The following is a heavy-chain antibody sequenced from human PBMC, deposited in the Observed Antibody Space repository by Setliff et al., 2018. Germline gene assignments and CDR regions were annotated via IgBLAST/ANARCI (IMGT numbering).Heavy chain of an antibody. CDR1: GGSISSSSHY. D-gene: IGHD1-1*01. Sequence: SQTLSLTCTVSGGSISSSSHYWGWIRQPPGKGLEWIGSIYYTGSTYYNPSLKSRVTMSVDTSKRQFSLKLGSATAADTAVYYCARDMGQPYYFESWGLGTLVTVS. CDR2: IYYTGST. V-gene: IGHV4-39*07. CDR3: ARDMGQPYYFES. J-gene: IGHJ4*02.